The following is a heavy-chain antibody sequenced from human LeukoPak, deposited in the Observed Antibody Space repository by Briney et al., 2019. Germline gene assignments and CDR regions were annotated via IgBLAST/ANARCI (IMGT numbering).Heavy chain of an antibody. CDR2: ISGSGGST. CDR3: AKQQWLVRRYFDY. D-gene: IGHD6-19*01. V-gene: IGHV3-23*01. CDR1: GFTFSSYA. J-gene: IGHJ4*02. Sequence: GGSLRLSCAASGFTFSSYAMSWVRQAPGKGLEWVSAISGSGGSTYYADSMKGRFTISRDNSKNTLYLQMNSLRAEDTAVYYCAKQQWLVRRYFDYWGQGTLVTVSS.